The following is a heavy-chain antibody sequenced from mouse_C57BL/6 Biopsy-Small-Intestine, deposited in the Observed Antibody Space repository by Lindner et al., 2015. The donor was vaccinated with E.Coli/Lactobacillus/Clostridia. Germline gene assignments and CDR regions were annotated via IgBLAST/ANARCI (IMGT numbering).Heavy chain of an antibody. CDR1: GFTFSDYG. Sequence: VQLQESGGGLVKPGGSRKLSCAASGFTFSDYGMHWVRQAPEKGLEWVAYISGGSDTIYYADTVKGRFTISRDNAKNTLFLQMTSLRSEDTAMYYCARGDVGLHYGMDYWGQGTSVTVSS. CDR3: ARGDVGLHYGMDY. J-gene: IGHJ4*01. V-gene: IGHV5-17*01. CDR2: ISGGSDTI.